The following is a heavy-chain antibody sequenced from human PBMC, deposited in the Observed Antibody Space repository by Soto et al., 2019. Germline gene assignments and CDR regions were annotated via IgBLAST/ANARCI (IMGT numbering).Heavy chain of an antibody. CDR3: ARDKRELQGYYYGMDV. J-gene: IGHJ6*02. Sequence: PGGSLRLSCAAYGFTFSSYSMNWVRQAPGKGLEWVSSISSSSSYIYYADSVKGRFTISRDNAKNSLYLQMNSLRAEDTAVYYCARDKRELQGYYYGMDVWGQGTTVTVSS. V-gene: IGHV3-21*01. CDR2: ISSSSSYI. D-gene: IGHD1-26*01. CDR1: GFTFSSYS.